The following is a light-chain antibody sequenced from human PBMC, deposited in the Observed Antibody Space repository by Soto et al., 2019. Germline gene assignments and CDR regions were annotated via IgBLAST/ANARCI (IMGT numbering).Light chain of an antibody. CDR3: QQSYSTLLT. J-gene: IGKJ4*01. CDR1: QSISSY. Sequence: DIQMTQYPSSLSASVGDRVTITCRASQSISSYLNWYQQKPGKAPKLLIYAASSLQSGVPSRFSGSGSGTDFTLTISSLQPEDFATYYCQQSYSTLLTFGGGTKVDIK. CDR2: AAS. V-gene: IGKV1-39*01.